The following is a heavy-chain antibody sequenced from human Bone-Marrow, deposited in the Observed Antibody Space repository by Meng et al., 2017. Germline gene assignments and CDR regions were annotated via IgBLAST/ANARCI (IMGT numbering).Heavy chain of an antibody. Sequence: GGSLRLSCAASGFSFSDYWMTWVRQAPGKGLEWVASIKPDGSETKYVDSVKGRFTISRDNAKKSLLLQMKRLRVEDTAVYYCARALGWGRFDSWGQRTLVTVSS. D-gene: IGHD3/OR15-3a*01. J-gene: IGHJ5*01. CDR1: GFSFSDYW. CDR2: IKPDGSET. V-gene: IGHV3-7*01. CDR3: ARALGWGRFDS.